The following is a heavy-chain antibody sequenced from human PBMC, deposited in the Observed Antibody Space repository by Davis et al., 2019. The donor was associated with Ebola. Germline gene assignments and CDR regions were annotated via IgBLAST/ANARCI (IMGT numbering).Heavy chain of an antibody. CDR2: IYYSGST. V-gene: IGHV4-39*01. Sequence: MPSETLSLTCTVSGGSISSSSYYWGWIRQPPGKGLEWIANIYYSGSTQYNPSLKSRVTISVDTSKNQFSLKLTSVTAADTALYYCASGGYSGYDGYFDDWGQGTLVTVSS. J-gene: IGHJ4*02. CDR3: ASGGYSGYDGYFDD. CDR1: GGSISSSSYY. D-gene: IGHD5-12*01.